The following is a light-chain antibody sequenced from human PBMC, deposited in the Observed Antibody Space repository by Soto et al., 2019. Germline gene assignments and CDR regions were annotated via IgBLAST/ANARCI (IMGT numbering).Light chain of an antibody. V-gene: IGLV1-51*01. Sequence: QSVLTQPPSASGTPGQRVTISCSGSSSNIGSNSVNWYHQVAGTAPKLLIYDDDQRPSGIPDRFSGSKSGTSATLGITGFQTGDEADYYCGSWDSSLSAYVFGTGTRSPS. CDR1: SSNIGSNS. J-gene: IGLJ1*01. CDR3: GSWDSSLSAYV. CDR2: DDD.